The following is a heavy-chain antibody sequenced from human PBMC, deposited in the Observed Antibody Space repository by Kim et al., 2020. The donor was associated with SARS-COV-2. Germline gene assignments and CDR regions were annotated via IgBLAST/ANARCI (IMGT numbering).Heavy chain of an antibody. CDR2: INPSGGST. V-gene: IGHV1-46*01. Sequence: ASVKVSCKASGYTFTSYYMHWVRQAPGQGLEWMGIINPSGGSTSYAQKFQGRVTMTRDTSTSTVYMELSSLRSEDTAVYYCARELRGGYCSSTSCHRDYGMDVWGQGTTVTVSS. CDR3: ARELRGGYCSSTSCHRDYGMDV. CDR1: GYTFTSYY. D-gene: IGHD2-2*01. J-gene: IGHJ6*02.